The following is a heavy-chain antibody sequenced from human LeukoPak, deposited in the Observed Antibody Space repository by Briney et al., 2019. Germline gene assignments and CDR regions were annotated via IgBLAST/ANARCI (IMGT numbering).Heavy chain of an antibody. CDR3: ARSYYDILTGYYPPWYYFDY. D-gene: IGHD3-9*01. CDR2: IIPIFGTA. CDR1: GGTFSSYA. V-gene: IGHV1-69*06. Sequence: ASVKVSCKASGGTFSSYAISWVRQAPGQGLEWMGGIIPIFGTANYAQKFQGRVTITADKSTSTAYMELSSLRSEDTAVYYCARSYYDILTGYYPPWYYFDYWGQGTLVTVSS. J-gene: IGHJ4*02.